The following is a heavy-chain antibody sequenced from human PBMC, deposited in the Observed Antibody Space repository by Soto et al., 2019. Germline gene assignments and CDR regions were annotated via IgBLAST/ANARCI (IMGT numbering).Heavy chain of an antibody. J-gene: IGHJ6*02. CDR3: ARDLTIAAPRDYYYYGMDV. D-gene: IGHD6-6*01. Sequence: QVQLVESGGGVVQPGRSLRLSCAASGFTFSSYGMHWVRQAPGKGLEWVAVIWYDGSNKYYADSVKGRFTISRDNSKNVLXXQMNSLRAEDTAVYYCARDLTIAAPRDYYYYGMDVWGQGTTVTVSS. CDR1: GFTFSSYG. V-gene: IGHV3-33*01. CDR2: IWYDGSNK.